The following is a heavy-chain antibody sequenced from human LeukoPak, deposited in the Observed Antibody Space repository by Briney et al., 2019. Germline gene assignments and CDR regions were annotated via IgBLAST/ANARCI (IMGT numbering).Heavy chain of an antibody. V-gene: IGHV4-34*01. CDR2: INHSGST. CDR3: AGHRVATGWFDP. J-gene: IGHJ5*02. D-gene: IGHD5-12*01. CDR1: GGSFSGYY. Sequence: SETLSLTCAVYGGSFSGYYWSWIRQPPGKGLEWIGEINHSGSTNYNPSLKSRVTISVDTSKNQFSLKLSSVTAADTAVYYCAGHRVATGWFDPWGQGTLATVSS.